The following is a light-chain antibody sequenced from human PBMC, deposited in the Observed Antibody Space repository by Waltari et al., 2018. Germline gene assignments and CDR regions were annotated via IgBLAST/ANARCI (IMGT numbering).Light chain of an antibody. CDR2: DVS. J-gene: IGLJ2*01. V-gene: IGLV2-11*01. CDR1: SSDVGGYNY. Sequence: QSALTQPRSVSGSPGQSVTISCTGTSSDVGGYNYVPWYQQPPGTATKLMIYDVSKRPSGVPDRFSGSKSGNTASLTISGLQAEDEADYYCCSYAGSYVVFGGGTKLTVL. CDR3: CSYAGSYVV.